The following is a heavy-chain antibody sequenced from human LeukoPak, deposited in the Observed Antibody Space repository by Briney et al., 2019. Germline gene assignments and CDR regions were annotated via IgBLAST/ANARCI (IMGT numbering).Heavy chain of an antibody. V-gene: IGHV4-31*03. Sequence: SQTLSLTCTVSGGSISSGGYYWSWLRPHPGKGLEWIGYIYYSGSTYYNPSLKSRVTISVDTSKNQFSLRLSAVTAADTAVYYCARVDQQLANDLRYYYYYMDVWGKGTTVTVSS. CDR3: ARVDQQLANDLRYYYYYMDV. CDR1: GGSISSGGYY. D-gene: IGHD6-6*01. CDR2: IYYSGST. J-gene: IGHJ6*03.